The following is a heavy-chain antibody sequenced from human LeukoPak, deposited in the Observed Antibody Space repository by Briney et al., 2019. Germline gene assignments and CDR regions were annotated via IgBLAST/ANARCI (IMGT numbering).Heavy chain of an antibody. J-gene: IGHJ4*02. Sequence: ASVKVSCKASGYTFTGYYMHWVRQAPGQGVEWMGWINPNSGGTNYAQKFQGRVTMTRDTSISTAYMELSRLRSDDTAVYYCARVASGTGDYFDYWGQGTLVTVSS. CDR3: ARVASGTGDYFDY. V-gene: IGHV1-2*02. CDR2: INPNSGGT. D-gene: IGHD7-27*01. CDR1: GYTFTGYY.